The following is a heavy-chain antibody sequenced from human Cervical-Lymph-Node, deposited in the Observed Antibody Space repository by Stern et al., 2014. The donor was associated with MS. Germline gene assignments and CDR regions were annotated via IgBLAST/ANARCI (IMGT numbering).Heavy chain of an antibody. J-gene: IGHJ4*02. V-gene: IGHV1-18*01. CDR3: ATFIPTSGTFNW. D-gene: IGHD1-1*01. CDR2: ISAHNGNT. CDR1: GHTTTSYG. Sequence: VQLEESGAEVKKPWASVKVSCKASGHTTTSYGITWVRQAPGQGLEWMGWISAHNGNTNYEQKFQGRVTMTTDTSTSTAYMELRSLRSDDTAVYFCATFIPTSGTFNWWGQGTLVTVSS.